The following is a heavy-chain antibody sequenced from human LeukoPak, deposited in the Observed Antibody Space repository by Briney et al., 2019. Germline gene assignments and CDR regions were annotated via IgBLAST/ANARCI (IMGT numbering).Heavy chain of an antibody. J-gene: IGHJ4*02. D-gene: IGHD3-3*01. CDR2: ISSSSSYI. CDR3: ARGNDDLDY. Sequence: GGSLRLSCAASGFTFSSDTMNWVRRAPGKGLEWVPCISSSSSYIFYADSVKGRFTISRGNAKNSLYLQMNSLRAEDTAVYYCARGNDDLDYWGQGTLVTVSS. V-gene: IGHV3-21*01. CDR1: GFTFSSDT.